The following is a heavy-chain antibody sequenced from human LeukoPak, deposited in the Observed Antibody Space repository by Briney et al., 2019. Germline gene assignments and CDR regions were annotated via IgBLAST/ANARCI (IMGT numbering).Heavy chain of an antibody. V-gene: IGHV3-21*01. CDR3: AGERGVGEFY. Sequence: GGSLRLSCAASGFTFSTYTMNWVRQAPGKGLEWVSSISSSSSSIYYADSVKGRFSIFRDNAKNSLYLQLNSLSAEDTAVYYCAGERGVGEFYWGQGTLVTVSS. CDR2: ISSSSSSI. CDR1: GFTFSTYT. D-gene: IGHD3-10*01. J-gene: IGHJ4*02.